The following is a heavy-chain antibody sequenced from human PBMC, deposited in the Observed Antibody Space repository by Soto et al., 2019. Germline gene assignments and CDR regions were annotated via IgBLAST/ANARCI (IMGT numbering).Heavy chain of an antibody. CDR2: ISAYNGNT. Sequence: ASVKGSFKASGYTFTSYGISWLRQAPGQGLEWMGWISAYNGNTNYAQKLQGRVTMTTDTSTSTAYMELRSLRSDDTAVYYCARDLSSGWYYYYYYGMDVWGQGTTVTVSS. CDR3: ARDLSSGWYYYYYYGMDV. D-gene: IGHD6-19*01. V-gene: IGHV1-18*01. J-gene: IGHJ6*02. CDR1: GYTFTSYG.